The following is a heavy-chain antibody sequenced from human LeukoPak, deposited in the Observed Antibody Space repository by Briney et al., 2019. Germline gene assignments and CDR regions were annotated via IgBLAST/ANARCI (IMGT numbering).Heavy chain of an antibody. D-gene: IGHD3-10*01. Sequence: PGGSLRLSCAASGFTFSSYWMSWVRQAPGKGLEWVSAISGSGGSTYYADSVKGRFTISRDNSKNTLYLQMNSLRAEGTAVYYCAKGGSGSYPLDYWGQGTLVTVSS. V-gene: IGHV3-23*01. CDR1: GFTFSSYW. CDR3: AKGGSGSYPLDY. CDR2: ISGSGGST. J-gene: IGHJ4*02.